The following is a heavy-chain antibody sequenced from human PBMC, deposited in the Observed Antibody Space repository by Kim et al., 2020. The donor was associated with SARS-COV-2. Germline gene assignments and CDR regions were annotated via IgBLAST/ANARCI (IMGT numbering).Heavy chain of an antibody. V-gene: IGHV3-66*01. CDR3: SVSLTTSGAYDY. J-gene: IGHJ4*02. CDR2: IYGGGDT. CDR1: GFTVTRQY. Sequence: GGSLRLSCAVSGFTVTRQYMIWVRQAPGMGLEWLSAIYGGGDTGYAASVKGRFTISRDTSKNTMSLQMDSLRPADTAVYYCSVSLTTSGAYDYWGQGALVTVPS. D-gene: IGHD3-9*01.